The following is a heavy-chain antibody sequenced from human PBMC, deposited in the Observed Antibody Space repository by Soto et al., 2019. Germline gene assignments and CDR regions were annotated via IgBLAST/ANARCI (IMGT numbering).Heavy chain of an antibody. J-gene: IGHJ6*03. Sequence: PGGSLRLSCAASGFTFSSYSMNWVRQAPGKGLEWVSSISSSSSYIYYADSVKGRFTISRDNAKNSLYLQMNSLRAEDTAVYYCARDRGIVVVVAATPKYYYMDVWGKGTTVTVSS. V-gene: IGHV3-21*01. CDR3: ARDRGIVVVVAATPKYYYMDV. CDR1: GFTFSSYS. CDR2: ISSSSSYI. D-gene: IGHD2-15*01.